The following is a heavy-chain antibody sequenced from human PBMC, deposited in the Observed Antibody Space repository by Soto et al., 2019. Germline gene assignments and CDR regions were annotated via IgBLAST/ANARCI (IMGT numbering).Heavy chain of an antibody. CDR3: ARALTPYGDPMYYYYMDV. J-gene: IGHJ6*03. V-gene: IGHV1-18*01. D-gene: IGHD4-17*01. Sequence: ASVKVSCKASGYTFTSYGISWVRQAPGQGLEWMGWISAYNGNTNYAQKLQGRVTMTTGTSTSTAYMELRSLRSDDTAVYYCARALTPYGDPMYYYYMDVWGKGTTVTVSS. CDR2: ISAYNGNT. CDR1: GYTFTSYG.